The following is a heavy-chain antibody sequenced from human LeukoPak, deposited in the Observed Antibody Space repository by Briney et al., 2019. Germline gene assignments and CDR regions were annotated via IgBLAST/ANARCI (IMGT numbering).Heavy chain of an antibody. D-gene: IGHD1-14*01. CDR3: ARNRVRFDY. V-gene: IGHV4-39*07. CDR1: GGSISSSSYY. CDR2: IYYSGST. J-gene: IGHJ4*02. Sequence: SETLSLTCTVSGGSISSSSYYWGWIRQPPGKGLEWIGSIYYSGSTYYNPSLKSRVTISVDTSKNQFSLKLSSVTAADTAVYYCARNRVRFDYWGQGTLVTVSS.